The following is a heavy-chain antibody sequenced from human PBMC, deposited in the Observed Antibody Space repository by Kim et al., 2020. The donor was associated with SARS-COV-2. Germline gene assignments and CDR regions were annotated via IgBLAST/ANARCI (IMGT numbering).Heavy chain of an antibody. CDR3: ARDPSSRDGNQV. D-gene: IGHD2-2*01. J-gene: IGHJ4*02. Sequence: SYAQKFQGRVTMTRDTSTSTVYMELSSLRSEDTAVYYCARDPSSRDGNQVWGQGTLVTVSS. V-gene: IGHV1-46*01.